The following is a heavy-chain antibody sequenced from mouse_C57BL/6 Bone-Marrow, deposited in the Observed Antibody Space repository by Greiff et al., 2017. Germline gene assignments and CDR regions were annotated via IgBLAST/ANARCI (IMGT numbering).Heavy chain of an antibody. V-gene: IGHV1-55*01. CDR1: GYTFTSYW. Sequence: QVQLQQPGAELVKPGASVKMSCKASGYTFTSYWITWVKQRPGQGLEWIGEIYPGSGSTNYNEKFKSKATLTVDTSSSTAYMQLSSLTSEDSAVYYCARNDYSSDYFDYWGQGTTVTVSS. CDR3: ARNDYSSDYFDY. J-gene: IGHJ2*01. CDR2: IYPGSGST. D-gene: IGHD2-4*01.